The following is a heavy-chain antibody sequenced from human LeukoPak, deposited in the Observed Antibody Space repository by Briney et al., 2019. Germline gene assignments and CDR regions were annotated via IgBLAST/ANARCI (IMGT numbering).Heavy chain of an antibody. CDR3: ARDLRGWYGWFDP. J-gene: IGHJ5*02. D-gene: IGHD6-19*01. V-gene: IGHV6-1*01. CDR2: TYYRSKWYN. Sequence: SHTLSLTCGLCGHRVSSNSAAWNWLRQSPSRGVEWLGRTYYRSKWYNDYAVSVKSGITINPNTPKNQSPLQLNSVTPEDTAVYYCARDLRGWYGWFDPWGQGTLVTVSS. CDR1: GHRVSSNSAA.